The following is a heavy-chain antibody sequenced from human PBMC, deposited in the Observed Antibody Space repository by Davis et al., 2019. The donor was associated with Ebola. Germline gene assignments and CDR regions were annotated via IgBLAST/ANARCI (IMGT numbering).Heavy chain of an antibody. J-gene: IGHJ6*04. CDR1: GLIFNNYW. D-gene: IGHD3-3*01. V-gene: IGHV3-7*01. CDR2: IKEDGGEK. CDR3: AKGSVTIFGVAPDYYGMDV. Sequence: GGSLRLSCAASGLIFNNYWMSWIRQAPGKGPEWVAIIKEDGGEKYYADSVKGRFTISRDNSKNTLYLQMNSLRAEDTAVYYCAKGSVTIFGVAPDYYGMDVWGKGTTVTVSS.